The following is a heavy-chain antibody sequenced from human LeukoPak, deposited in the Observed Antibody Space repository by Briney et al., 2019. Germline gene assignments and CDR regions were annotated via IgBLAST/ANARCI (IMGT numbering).Heavy chain of an antibody. CDR1: GFTFSSYG. CDR3: ARDRIPTYYYGMDV. V-gene: IGHV3-33*01. CDR2: IWYEGSNK. J-gene: IGHJ6*02. Sequence: PGRSLRLSCAASGFTFSSYGMHWVRQAPGKGLEWVAVIWYEGSNKYYADSVKGRFTISRDNSKNTLYLQMNSLRAEDTAVYYCARDRIPTYYYGMDVWGQGTTVTVSS.